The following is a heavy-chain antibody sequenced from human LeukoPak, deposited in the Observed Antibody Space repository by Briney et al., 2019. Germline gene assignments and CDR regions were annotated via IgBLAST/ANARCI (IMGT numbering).Heavy chain of an antibody. CDR3: AKGGKWDVTPFDY. CDR1: GFTLTSYS. Sequence: GGSLRLSCAASGFTLTSYSMNWVRQAPGKGLEWVSTISGGGGSTYYADSVKGRFTISRDNSKNTLYLQVNSLRAEDTAVYYCAKGGKWDVTPFDYWGQGTLVTVSS. CDR2: ISGGGGST. V-gene: IGHV3-23*01. J-gene: IGHJ4*02. D-gene: IGHD1-26*01.